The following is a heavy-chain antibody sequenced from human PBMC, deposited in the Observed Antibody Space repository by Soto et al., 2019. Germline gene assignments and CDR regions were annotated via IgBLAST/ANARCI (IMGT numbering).Heavy chain of an antibody. CDR3: ARDPLWGTAMVHWYFYL. V-gene: IGHV3-30-3*01. CDR2: ISYDGSNK. D-gene: IGHD5-18*01. J-gene: IGHJ2*01. CDR1: GFTFSSYA. Sequence: QVQLVESGGGVVQPGRSLRLSCAASGFTFSSYAMHWVRQAPGKGLEWVAVISYDGSNKYYADSVKGRFTITRDNSKNTLYLQMNSLRAEATAVYYRARDPLWGTAMVHWYFYLWGRGTLVTVSS.